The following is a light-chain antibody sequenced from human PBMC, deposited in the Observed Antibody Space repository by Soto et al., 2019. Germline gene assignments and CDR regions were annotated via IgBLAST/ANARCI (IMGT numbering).Light chain of an antibody. Sequence: QSVLTQPASVSGSPGQSITVSCTGTSSDVGVYDYVSWYQQHPGKAPKLIIYEVSDRPSGVSNRFSGSKSGNTASLTISGLQAEDEADYYCASYTSSRTWVFGGGTQLTVL. CDR3: ASYTSSRTWV. CDR2: EVS. V-gene: IGLV2-14*01. CDR1: SSDVGVYDY. J-gene: IGLJ3*02.